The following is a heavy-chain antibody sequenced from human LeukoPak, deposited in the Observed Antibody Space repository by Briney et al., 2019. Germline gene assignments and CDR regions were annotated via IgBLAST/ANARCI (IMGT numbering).Heavy chain of an antibody. V-gene: IGHV3-53*01. CDR2: IYSGGST. CDR3: ARVYSSGWYYDY. CDR1: GFTVSSNY. D-gene: IGHD6-19*01. J-gene: IGHJ4*02. Sequence: PGGSLRLSCAASGFTVSSNYMSWVRQAPGKGLEWVSVIYSGGSTYYADSVKGRFTISRDNSKNTLYLQMNSPRAEDTAVYYCARVYSSGWYYDYWGQGTLVTVSS.